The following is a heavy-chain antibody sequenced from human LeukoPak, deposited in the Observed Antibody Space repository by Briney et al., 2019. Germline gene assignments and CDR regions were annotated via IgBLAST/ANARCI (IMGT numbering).Heavy chain of an antibody. Sequence: KPSGTLSLTCTVSGGSISSSSYYWGWIRQPPGKGLEWIGSIYYSGSTYYNPSLKSRVTISVDTSKNQFSLKLSSVTAADTAVYYCARQDCSGGSCYGDYWGQGTLVTVSS. V-gene: IGHV4-39*01. CDR1: GGSISSSSYY. CDR2: IYYSGST. J-gene: IGHJ4*02. D-gene: IGHD2-15*01. CDR3: ARQDCSGGSCYGDY.